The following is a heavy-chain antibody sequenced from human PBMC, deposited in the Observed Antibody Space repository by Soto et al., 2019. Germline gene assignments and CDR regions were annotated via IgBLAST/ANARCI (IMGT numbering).Heavy chain of an antibody. CDR3: SGGVGDAF. V-gene: IGHV3-7*04. Sequence: GGSLRLSCEISQSAEATVRRDWMNWVRQAPGKGLEWVAHINQDGSEKYYLDSVKGRFTISRDNAKNSLYLQMNSLGAGDTAMYYCSGGVGDAFWGQGTLVTVSS. J-gene: IGHJ4*02. CDR2: INQDGSEK. CDR1: QSAEATVRRDW. D-gene: IGHD1-26*01.